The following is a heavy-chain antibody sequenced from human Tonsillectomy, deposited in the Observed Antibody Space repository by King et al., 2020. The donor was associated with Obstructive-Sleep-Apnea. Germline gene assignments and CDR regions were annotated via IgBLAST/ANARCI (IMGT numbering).Heavy chain of an antibody. D-gene: IGHD5-24*01. CDR1: GFSLSTSATG. CDR3: AHARRDGYNLAFDF. Sequence: TLKESSPTLVKPTQTLTLTCTCSGFSLSTSATGVGWIRQPPGKALEWLTLIYWDDDKRYSPSLKSRLTITKDTSKNQVVLTMTNMDPVDTATYYCAHARRDGYNLAFDFWGQGTMVAVSS. J-gene: IGHJ3*01. CDR2: IYWDDDK. V-gene: IGHV2-5*02.